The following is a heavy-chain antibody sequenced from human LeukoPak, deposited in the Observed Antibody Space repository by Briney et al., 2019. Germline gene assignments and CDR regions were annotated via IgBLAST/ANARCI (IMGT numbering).Heavy chain of an antibody. V-gene: IGHV1-2*02. CDR2: VNPDSGGT. Sequence: ASVKVSCKASGYTFTDSYIHWVRQSPGQGLEWMGWVNPDSGGTNYAQKFQGRVTMTRDTSITTVYMELSRLRSDDTAVYYCARVKYRAAGDKQYWGRGTLVTVSS. D-gene: IGHD6-13*01. CDR3: ARVKYRAAGDKQY. J-gene: IGHJ4*02. CDR1: GYTFTDSY.